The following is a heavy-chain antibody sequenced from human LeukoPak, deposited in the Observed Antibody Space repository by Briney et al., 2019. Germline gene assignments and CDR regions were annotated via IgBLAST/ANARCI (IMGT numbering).Heavy chain of an antibody. CDR2: IYYSGST. V-gene: IGHV4-39*07. CDR3: ARDTLAAAGNYFDY. CDR1: GGSISSSSYY. D-gene: IGHD6-13*01. Sequence: SETLSLTCTVSGGSISSSSYYWGWIRQPPGKGLEWIGSIYYSGSTYYNPSLKSRVTISVDTSKNQFSLKLSSVTAADTAVYYCARDTLAAAGNYFDYWGQGTLVTVSS. J-gene: IGHJ4*02.